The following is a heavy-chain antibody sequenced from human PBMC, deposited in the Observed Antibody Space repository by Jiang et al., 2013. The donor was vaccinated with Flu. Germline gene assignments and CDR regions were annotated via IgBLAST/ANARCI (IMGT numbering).Heavy chain of an antibody. CDR3: ARLTITFGGVIADDY. Sequence: GSGLVKPSETLSLTCTVSGGSISSSSYYWGWIRQPPGKGLEWIGSIYYSGSTYYNPSLKSRVTISVDTSKNQFSLKLSSVTAADTAVYYCARLTITFGGVIADDYWG. CDR2: IYYSGST. D-gene: IGHD3-16*02. V-gene: IGHV4-39*01. CDR1: GGSISSSSYY. J-gene: IGHJ4*01.